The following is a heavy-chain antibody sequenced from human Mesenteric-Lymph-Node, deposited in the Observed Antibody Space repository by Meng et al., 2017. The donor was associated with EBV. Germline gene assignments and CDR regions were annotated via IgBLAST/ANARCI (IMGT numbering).Heavy chain of an antibody. J-gene: IGHJ4*02. Sequence: QVWFVGCGGGVVQTGRSLSCSCAASGFTFSSYGMHWVRQAPGKGLEWVALISYDGSNKYYADSVKGRFTISRDNSKNTLYLQMNSLRVEDTAVYYCAKGHYGDPDYWGQGTLVTVSS. V-gene: IGHV3-30*18. CDR3: AKGHYGDPDY. CDR2: ISYDGSNK. CDR1: GFTFSSYG. D-gene: IGHD4-17*01.